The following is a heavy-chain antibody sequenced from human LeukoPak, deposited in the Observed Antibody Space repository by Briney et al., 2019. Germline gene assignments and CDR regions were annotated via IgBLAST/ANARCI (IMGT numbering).Heavy chain of an antibody. CDR1: GFTFSGSA. J-gene: IGHJ4*02. D-gene: IGHD1-1*01. Sequence: GGSLRLSCAASGFTFSGSAMHWVRQASGKGLEWVGRIRSKANSYATAYAASVKGRFTISRDDSKNTAYLQMNSLKTEDTAVYFCAKSRSGSANWALQIFDNWGQGTLVTVSS. CDR3: AKSRSGSANWALQIFDN. CDR2: IRSKANSYAT. V-gene: IGHV3-73*01.